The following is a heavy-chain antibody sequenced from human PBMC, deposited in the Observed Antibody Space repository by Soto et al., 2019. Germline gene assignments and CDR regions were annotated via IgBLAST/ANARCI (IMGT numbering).Heavy chain of an antibody. CDR1: GFTFSDYA. CDR3: ARPAATVNFYSGMDV. Sequence: GGSLRLSCAASGFTFSDYAMHWVRQAPGKGLEWEAIISFDGSNEHYADSVQGRFTISRDNSENTLYLQMNSLRADDTAVYYCARPAATVNFYSGMDVWGQGTTVTVSS. V-gene: IGHV3-30-3*01. J-gene: IGHJ6*02. CDR2: ISFDGSNE. D-gene: IGHD4-17*01.